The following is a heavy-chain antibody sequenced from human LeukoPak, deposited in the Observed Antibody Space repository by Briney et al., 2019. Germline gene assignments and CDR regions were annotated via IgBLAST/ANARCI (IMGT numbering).Heavy chain of an antibody. J-gene: IGHJ4*02. V-gene: IGHV4-59*01. CDR1: GGSISSYY. D-gene: IGHD3-22*01. CDR2: IYYSGST. CDR3: ARGCRYYYDSSGYCTQFDY. Sequence: SETLSLTCTVSGGSISSYYCSWIRQPPGKGLEWIGYIYYSGSTNYNPSLKSRVTISVDTSKNQFSLKLSSVTAADTAVYYCARGCRYYYDSSGYCTQFDYWGQGTLVTVAS.